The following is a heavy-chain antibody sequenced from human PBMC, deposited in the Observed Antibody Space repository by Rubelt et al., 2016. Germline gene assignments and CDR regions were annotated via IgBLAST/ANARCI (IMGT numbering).Heavy chain of an antibody. D-gene: IGHD5-18*01. CDR2: IYRSGRT. Sequence: QLQLQESGPGLVKPSGTLSLTCAVSGGSISSGNWWSWVRQPPGKGLEWIGEIYRSGRTNYNPSLKSRVTISVDKSKNQFSLIRGSVTAADTAVYYGARGPNSDGGLSFDYWGQGTLVTVSS. V-gene: IGHV4-4*02. CDR1: GGSISSGNW. CDR3: ARGPNSDGGLSFDY. J-gene: IGHJ4*02.